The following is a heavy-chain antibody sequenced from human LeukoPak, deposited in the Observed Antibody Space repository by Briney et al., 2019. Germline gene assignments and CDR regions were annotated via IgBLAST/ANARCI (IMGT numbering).Heavy chain of an antibody. Sequence: GGSLRLSCAASGFTFADYAMHWVRQAPGKGLEWVSGISWNSDSIGYADSVKGRYTISRDNAKNSLYLRMNSLRAEDTAVYYCARVMSGYYVVLDMWGQGTMVTVSS. D-gene: IGHD3-3*01. CDR1: GFTFADYA. CDR3: ARVMSGYYVVLDM. V-gene: IGHV3-9*01. J-gene: IGHJ3*02. CDR2: ISWNSDSI.